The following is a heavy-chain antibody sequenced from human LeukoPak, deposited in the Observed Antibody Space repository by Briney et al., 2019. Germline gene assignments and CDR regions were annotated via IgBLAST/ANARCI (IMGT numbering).Heavy chain of an antibody. V-gene: IGHV4-39*07. Sequence: SETLSLTCTVSGGSISSSTYYWGWIRQPPGKGLEWIGIIYYSGSTYYNPSLKSRVTISVDTSKNQFSLKLTSVTAADTAVYYCARGTPNNGDYVLDWGQGTLVTVSS. CDR1: GGSISSSTYY. CDR2: IYYSGST. D-gene: IGHD4-17*01. CDR3: ARGTPNNGDYVLD. J-gene: IGHJ4*02.